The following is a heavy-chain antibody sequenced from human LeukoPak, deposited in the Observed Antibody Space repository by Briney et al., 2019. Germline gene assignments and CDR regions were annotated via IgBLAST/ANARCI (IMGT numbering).Heavy chain of an antibody. Sequence: GGSLRLSCAASGFTFSSYWMHWVRQRPGKGLEWVANIKQDGSEKYYVDSVKGRFTISRDNAKNSLYLQMNSLRAEDTAVYYCARDRPRPKLEWLLVSNLPNWFDPWGQGTLVTVSS. CDR3: ARDRPRPKLEWLLVSNLPNWFDP. V-gene: IGHV3-7*01. CDR2: IKQDGSEK. D-gene: IGHD3-3*01. J-gene: IGHJ5*02. CDR1: GFTFSSYW.